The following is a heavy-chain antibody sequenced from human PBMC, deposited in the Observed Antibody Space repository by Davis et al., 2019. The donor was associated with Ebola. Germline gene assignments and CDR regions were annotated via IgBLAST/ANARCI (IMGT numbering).Heavy chain of an antibody. Sequence: SVKVSCKAPGGTFSSYTISRVRQAPGQGLEWMGRIIPILRIANYAQKFQGRVTITADKSTSTAYMELRSLRSEDTAVYYCARSIMAVAGTPDYWGQGTLVTVSS. CDR1: GGTFSSYT. V-gene: IGHV1-69*02. J-gene: IGHJ4*02. D-gene: IGHD6-19*01. CDR2: IIPILRIA. CDR3: ARSIMAVAGTPDY.